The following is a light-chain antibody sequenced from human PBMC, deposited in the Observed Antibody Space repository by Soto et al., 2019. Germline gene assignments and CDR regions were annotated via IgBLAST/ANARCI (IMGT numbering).Light chain of an antibody. CDR2: DIF. J-gene: IGLJ2*01. Sequence: QSALTQPASVSGSPGESITISCTGSSSDIGGYNYVSWYQQHPGKVPKLIIYDIFNRPSGISDRFSGSKSANTASLTISGLQAEDEADYFCSSWTSKNTVAFSGGTKLTVL. CDR3: SSWTSKNTVA. V-gene: IGLV2-14*03. CDR1: SSDIGGYNY.